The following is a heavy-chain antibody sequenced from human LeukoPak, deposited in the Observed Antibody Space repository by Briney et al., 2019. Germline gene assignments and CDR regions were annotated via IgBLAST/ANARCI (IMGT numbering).Heavy chain of an antibody. CDR1: GFTFSRKA. CDR2: LRGSGGDT. Sequence: GGSLRLSCAASGFTFSRKAMSWVRQAPGKGLEWVSSLRGSGGDTYYGDSVKGRFTISRDNSKNTVYLQMNSLRAEDTAVYYCAKDPYGTRYFDYWGQGTLVTVSS. D-gene: IGHD2-2*01. V-gene: IGHV3-23*01. J-gene: IGHJ4*02. CDR3: AKDPYGTRYFDY.